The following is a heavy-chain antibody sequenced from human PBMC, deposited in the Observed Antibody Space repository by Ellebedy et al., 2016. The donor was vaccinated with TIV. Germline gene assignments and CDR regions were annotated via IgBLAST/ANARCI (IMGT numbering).Heavy chain of an antibody. V-gene: IGHV5-51*01. CDR3: ARLRVVIYDAFDI. CDR2: IYPRDSDT. Sequence: GESLKISCQGSAYRFTDYWIAWVRQMPGRGLEWMGIIYPRDSDTRYSPSFQGQVTISADKSINTAFLQWNGLRASDTAMYYCARLRVVIYDAFDIWGQGTMVTVSS. J-gene: IGHJ3*02. CDR1: AYRFTDYW. D-gene: IGHD2-21*01.